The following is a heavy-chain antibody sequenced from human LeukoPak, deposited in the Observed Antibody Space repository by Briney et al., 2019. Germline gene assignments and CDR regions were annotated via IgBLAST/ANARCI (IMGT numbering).Heavy chain of an antibody. V-gene: IGHV3-23*01. CDR2: ISGSGNKA. J-gene: IGHJ3*02. Sequence: TGGSLRLSCAASGFIFSGYAMSWVRQAPGKGLEWVSGISGSGNKAYYADSMKGRFTISRDNPKNMLYLQMNSLSAEDTAIYYCAKDDAIGTSSDAFDIWGQGTMVTVSS. CDR1: GFIFSGYA. D-gene: IGHD1-1*01. CDR3: AKDDAIGTSSDAFDI.